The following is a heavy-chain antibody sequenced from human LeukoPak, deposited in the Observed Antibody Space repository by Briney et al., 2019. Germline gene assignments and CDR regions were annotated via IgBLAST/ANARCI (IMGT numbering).Heavy chain of an antibody. D-gene: IGHD6-19*01. CDR3: ARGLRPIAVAVTRYLDY. CDR1: GGSFSGYY. J-gene: IGHJ4*02. Sequence: SETLSLTCAVYGGSFSGYYWSWIRQPPGKGLEWIGEINHSGSTNYNPSLKSRVTISVDTSKDQFSLKLSSVTAADTAVYYCARGLRPIAVAVTRYLDYWGQGTLVTVSS. V-gene: IGHV4-34*01. CDR2: INHSGST.